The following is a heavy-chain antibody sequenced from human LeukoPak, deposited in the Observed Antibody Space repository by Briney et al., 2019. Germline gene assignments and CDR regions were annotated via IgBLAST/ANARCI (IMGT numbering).Heavy chain of an antibody. CDR1: GFTFSGHW. Sequence: GGSLRLSCADSGFTFSGHWMSWVRQAPGKGLEWVANINQGGSDKYYVDSVKGRFTISRDNANNLLYLQMNSLRGEDTAVYYCTRDRSRAEDDWGQGTLVTVSS. CDR2: INQGGSDK. J-gene: IGHJ4*02. V-gene: IGHV3-7*01. D-gene: IGHD1-14*01. CDR3: TRDRSRAEDD.